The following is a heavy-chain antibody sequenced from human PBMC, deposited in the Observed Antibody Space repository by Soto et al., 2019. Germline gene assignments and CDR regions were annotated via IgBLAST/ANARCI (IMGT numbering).Heavy chain of an antibody. V-gene: IGHV3-74*01. CDR3: VRDSHGDY. J-gene: IGHJ4*02. Sequence: EVQLVESGGGLVQPGGSLILSCAGSGFTFSNYWMHWVRQAPGKGLEWVSRIDHDGPTDYADSVRGRFTISRDNAENTLYLQINSLRPEDTAVYYCVRDSHGDYWGQGTLVTVSS. CDR2: IDHDGPT. CDR1: GFTFSNYW.